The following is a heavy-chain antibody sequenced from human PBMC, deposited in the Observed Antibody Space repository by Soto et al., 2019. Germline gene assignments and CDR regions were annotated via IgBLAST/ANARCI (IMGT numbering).Heavy chain of an antibody. D-gene: IGHD6-19*01. CDR1: GYTFTAYA. V-gene: IGHV1-3*01. CDR3: VRSVDY. Sequence: QVHLVQSGAEVKKPGASVRLSCKASGYTFTAYAIHWVRQAPGQRLEWMGWINAGNGVPKYSQKFQDRLTITRDTSATTAYMDLSSLTSEDTAVYYCVRSVDYWGLGTLVTVSS. J-gene: IGHJ4*02. CDR2: INAGNGVP.